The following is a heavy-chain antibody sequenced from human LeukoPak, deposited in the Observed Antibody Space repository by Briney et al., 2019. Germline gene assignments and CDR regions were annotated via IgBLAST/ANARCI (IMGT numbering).Heavy chain of an antibody. D-gene: IGHD1-14*01. CDR1: GGTFSSYA. Sequence: SVKVSCKASGGTFSSYAISWVRQAPGQGLEWMGRIIPIFGTANYAQKFQGRVTITTDESTSTAYMELSSLRSEDTAVYYCAKSSGGEYYFDYWGQGTLVTVSS. V-gene: IGHV1-69*05. CDR3: AKSSGGEYYFDY. J-gene: IGHJ4*02. CDR2: IIPIFGTA.